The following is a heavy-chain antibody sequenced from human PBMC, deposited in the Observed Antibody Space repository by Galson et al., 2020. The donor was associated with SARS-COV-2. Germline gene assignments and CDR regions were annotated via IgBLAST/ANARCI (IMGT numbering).Heavy chain of an antibody. J-gene: IGHJ4*02. CDR2: ISDRGTDM. CDR3: AREGCITEHCFPQYYFDY. CDR1: GFIFSDYY. Sequence: GESLKISCAASGFIFSDYYFSWIRQATGKGLEWVAFISDRGTDMSYADSVQGRFSISRDSAKNSLYLQMTSLRAEDTALYYCAREGCITEHCFPQYYFDYWGQGTPVTVSS. V-gene: IGHV3-11*01. D-gene: IGHD3-10*01.